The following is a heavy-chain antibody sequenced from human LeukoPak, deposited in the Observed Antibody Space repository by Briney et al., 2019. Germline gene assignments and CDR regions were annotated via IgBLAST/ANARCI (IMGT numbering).Heavy chain of an antibody. CDR2: ISYDGSNK. D-gene: IGHD6-13*01. CDR3: AKDWGIVGYSSSWYVLGY. CDR1: GFTFSSYG. Sequence: GGTLRLSCAASGFTFSSYGMHWVRQAPGKGLEWVAVISYDGSNKYYADSVKGRFTISRDNSKNTLYLQMNSLRAEDTAVYYCAKDWGIVGYSSSWYVLGYWGQGTLVTVSS. J-gene: IGHJ4*02. V-gene: IGHV3-30*18.